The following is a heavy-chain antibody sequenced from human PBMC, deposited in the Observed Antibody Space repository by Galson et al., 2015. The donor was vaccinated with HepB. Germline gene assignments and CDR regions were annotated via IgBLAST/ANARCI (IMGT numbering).Heavy chain of an antibody. CDR1: GFSLTTTGMC. CDR2: IGWAEDK. D-gene: IGHD3-10*01. V-gene: IGHV2-70*17. J-gene: IGHJ4*02. CDR3: ARIATTVTSSGGLDS. Sequence: PALVKPTQTLTLTCTFSGFSLTTTGMCVSWIRQPPGKALEWLARIGWAEDKFYTPSLQTRLPTSKDTSKNQGVLRMTNMDPVDTATYFCARIATTVTSSGGLDSWGQGILVTVSS.